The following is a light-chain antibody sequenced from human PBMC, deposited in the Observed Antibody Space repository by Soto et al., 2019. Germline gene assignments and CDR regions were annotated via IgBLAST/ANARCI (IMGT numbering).Light chain of an antibody. V-gene: IGLV1-40*01. CDR1: SSNIGAGYD. CDR3: QSYDISLSGSV. J-gene: IGLJ1*01. Sequence: QSVLTQPPSVSGAPGQRVTISCTGSSSNIGAGYDVHWYQQLPGTAPKLLIYGNSNRPSGVPDRFSSSKSGTSASLAITGLQAEDEADYYCQSYDISLSGSVFGTGTKLTVL. CDR2: GNS.